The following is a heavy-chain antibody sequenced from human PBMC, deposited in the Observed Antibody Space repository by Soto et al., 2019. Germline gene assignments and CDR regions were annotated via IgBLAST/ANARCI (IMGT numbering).Heavy chain of an antibody. CDR3: AKGGSPYYPRFFDN. CDR2: ISDTGGSP. D-gene: IGHD3-22*01. V-gene: IGHV3-23*01. J-gene: IGHJ4*02. Sequence: GGSLRLSCVVSGFTLTNNGMHWVRQAPGRGLDWVSGISDTGGSPYYADSVRGRFTISRDNSKNTLFLQMNSLRAEDTATYYCAKGGSPYYPRFFDNWGQGILVTVSS. CDR1: GFTLTNNG.